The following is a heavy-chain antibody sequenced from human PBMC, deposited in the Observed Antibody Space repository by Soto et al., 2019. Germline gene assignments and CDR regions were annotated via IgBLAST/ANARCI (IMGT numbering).Heavy chain of an antibody. CDR1: GFTCSDYY. Sequence: QVQLVESGGGLVKPGGSLRLSCAASGFTCSDYYMSWIRQAPGKGLEWVSYISSSGSTIYYADSVKGRITISRDNAKNSLYLQMNGLRAEETAVYYWARENYYSYMDFWGKGTTVSVSS. CDR2: ISSSGSTI. J-gene: IGHJ6*03. V-gene: IGHV3-11*01. CDR3: ARENYYSYMDF.